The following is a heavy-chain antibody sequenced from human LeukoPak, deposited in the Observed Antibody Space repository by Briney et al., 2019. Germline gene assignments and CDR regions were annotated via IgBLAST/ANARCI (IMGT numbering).Heavy chain of an antibody. J-gene: IGHJ6*04. V-gene: IGHV3-30*02. Sequence: PGGSLRLSCAVSGFTFSRYGMHWARQAPGKGLQWVAYIQYDGSNKQYADSVKGRFSISRDNAKNSLYLQMNSLRAEDTAVYYCAELGITMIGGVWGKGTTVTISS. D-gene: IGHD3-10*02. CDR1: GFTFSRYG. CDR3: AELGITMIGGV. CDR2: IQYDGSNK.